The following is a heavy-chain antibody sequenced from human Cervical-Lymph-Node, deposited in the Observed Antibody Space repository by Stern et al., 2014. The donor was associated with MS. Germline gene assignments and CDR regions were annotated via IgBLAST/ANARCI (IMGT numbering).Heavy chain of an antibody. CDR1: GGTFSTQA. CDR2: IIPIFGTP. CDR3: ATPSTVTVGGMDV. D-gene: IGHD4-17*01. Sequence: VQLLESGAEVKKPGSSVKVSCKASGGTFSTQAINWVRQAPGQGLEWVGGIIPIFGTPNYAQKVQDRVTMTADESTSTAYMDLSSLRSEDTAVYYCATPSTVTVGGMDVWGQGTTVTVSS. V-gene: IGHV1-69*01. J-gene: IGHJ6*02.